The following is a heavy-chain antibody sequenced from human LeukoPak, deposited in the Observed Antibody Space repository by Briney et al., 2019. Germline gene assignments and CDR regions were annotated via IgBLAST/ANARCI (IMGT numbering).Heavy chain of an antibody. CDR1: GFTLISYW. J-gene: IGHJ4*02. D-gene: IGHD3-9*01. Sequence: GGSLRLSCAASGFTLISYWMHWVRQAPGRGLGWVSRINSDGSSTSYADSVKGRFTISRDNAKNTLYLQMNSLRAEDTAVYYCARTLGTGYYGGWGQGTLVTVSS. V-gene: IGHV3-74*01. CDR2: INSDGSST. CDR3: ARTLGTGYYGG.